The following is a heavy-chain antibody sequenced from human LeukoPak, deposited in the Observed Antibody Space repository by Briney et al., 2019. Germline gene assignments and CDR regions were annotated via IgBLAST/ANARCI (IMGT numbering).Heavy chain of an antibody. CDR1: GGTFSSYA. D-gene: IGHD3-10*01. Sequence: SVKVSCKASGGTFSSYAISWVRQAPGQGLEWMGGIIPIFGTANYAQKFQGRVTITTDESTSTAYKELSSLRSEDTAVYYCARMYYYGSGSYSNSAHFDYWGQGTLVTVSS. CDR3: ARMYYYGSGSYSNSAHFDY. V-gene: IGHV1-69*05. J-gene: IGHJ4*02. CDR2: IIPIFGTA.